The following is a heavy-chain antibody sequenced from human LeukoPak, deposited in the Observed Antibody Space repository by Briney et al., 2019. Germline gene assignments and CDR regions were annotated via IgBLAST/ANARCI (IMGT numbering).Heavy chain of an antibody. J-gene: IGHJ4*02. Sequence: SETLCLTCAVYGGSFSGYYWSWIRQPPGKGLEWIGQINHSGSTNYNPSLKSRVTISVDTSKNQFSLKLSSVTAADTAVYYCARVRLRFYYGSGSYYSSFDYWGQGTLVTVSS. D-gene: IGHD3-10*01. V-gene: IGHV4-34*01. CDR2: INHSGST. CDR1: GGSFSGYY. CDR3: ARVRLRFYYGSGSYYSSFDY.